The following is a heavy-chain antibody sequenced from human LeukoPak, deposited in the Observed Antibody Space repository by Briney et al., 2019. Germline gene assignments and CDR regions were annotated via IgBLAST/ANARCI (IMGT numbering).Heavy chain of an antibody. J-gene: IGHJ5*02. CDR1: GYTFTSYY. D-gene: IGHD3-3*01. CDR3: ARGAYYDFWSGYYPDTKHNWFDP. CDR2: INPSGGST. Sequence: ASVKVSCKASGYTFTSYYMHWVRQAPGQGLEWMGIINPSGGSTSYAQKFQGRVTMARDTSTSTVYMELSSLRSEDTAVYYCARGAYYDFWSGYYPDTKHNWFDPWGQGTLVTVSS. V-gene: IGHV1-46*01.